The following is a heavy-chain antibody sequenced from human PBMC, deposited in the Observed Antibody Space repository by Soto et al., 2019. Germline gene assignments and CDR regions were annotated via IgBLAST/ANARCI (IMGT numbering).Heavy chain of an antibody. CDR2: INGDGRNT. D-gene: IGHD3-9*01. CDR1: GFIFGSYW. Sequence: GGSLRLSCAASGFIFGSYWMHWVRQVPGKGPVRVARINGDGRNTKYTDSVKGRFTISRDNSQKPLYLQMNSLRAEDTAVYYCAKGSRHFDWLLNWGQGTLVTVSS. J-gene: IGHJ4*02. CDR3: AKGSRHFDWLLN. V-gene: IGHV3-74*03.